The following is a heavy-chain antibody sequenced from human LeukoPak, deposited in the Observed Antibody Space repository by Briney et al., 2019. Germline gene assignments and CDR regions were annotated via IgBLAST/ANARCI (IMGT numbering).Heavy chain of an antibody. Sequence: GGSLRLSCATSGFTFSGYSMNWVRQAPGKGLEWVSSISSSSSYIYYADSVKGRFTISRDNAKNSLYLQMNSLRAEDTAVYYCARATIFGVVIISDAYYGMDVWGQGTTVTVSS. D-gene: IGHD3-3*01. CDR2: ISSSSSYI. V-gene: IGHV3-21*01. CDR3: ARATIFGVVIISDAYYGMDV. J-gene: IGHJ6*02. CDR1: GFTFSGYS.